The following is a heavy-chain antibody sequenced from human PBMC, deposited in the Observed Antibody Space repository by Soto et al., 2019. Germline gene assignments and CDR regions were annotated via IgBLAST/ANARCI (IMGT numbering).Heavy chain of an antibody. Sequence: GSLRLSCAASGFTFSSFGMDWVRQAPGKGLEWVALISYDGSNTDYAGSVKGRFTISRDNSMNTLYLQMNSLRAEDTAVYYCAKQRGYNYGPGPFDSWGQGTLVTVS. D-gene: IGHD5-18*01. V-gene: IGHV3-30*18. J-gene: IGHJ4*02. CDR1: GFTFSSFG. CDR2: ISYDGSNT. CDR3: AKQRGYNYGPGPFDS.